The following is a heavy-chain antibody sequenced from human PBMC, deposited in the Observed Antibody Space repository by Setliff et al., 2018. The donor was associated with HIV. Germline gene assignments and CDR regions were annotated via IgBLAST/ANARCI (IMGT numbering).Heavy chain of an antibody. CDR1: GYIFTDYY. Sequence: VASVKVSCKASGYIFTDYYIHWVQQAPGKGLAWMGRFDPEDGETISAQKFQARVAITADESTNTAYMDLSSLRSDDTAVYYCARGSLLEWGPTSSYYYMDVWGKGTTVTVSS. J-gene: IGHJ6*03. CDR3: ARGSLLEWGPTSSYYYMDV. V-gene: IGHV1-69-2*01. CDR2: FDPEDGET. D-gene: IGHD3-3*01.